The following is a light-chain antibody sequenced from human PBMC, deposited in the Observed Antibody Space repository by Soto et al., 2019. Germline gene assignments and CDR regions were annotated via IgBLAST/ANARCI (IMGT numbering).Light chain of an antibody. J-gene: IGKJ1*01. Sequence: EIVLAQSPGTLSLSPGERATLSCRASQTVDSNFLAWYQQKPGQAPRLLIYGASTRAAGIPDRFSGSGSGTDLALTISRLEPEDSGMYYCQQYGRSLWTFGQGTKAEI. CDR2: GAS. V-gene: IGKV3-20*01. CDR1: QTVDSNF. CDR3: QQYGRSLWT.